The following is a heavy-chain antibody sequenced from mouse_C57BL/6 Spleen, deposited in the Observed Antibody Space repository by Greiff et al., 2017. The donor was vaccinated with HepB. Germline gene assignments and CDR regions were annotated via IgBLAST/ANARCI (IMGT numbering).Heavy chain of an antibody. D-gene: IGHD4-1*01. V-gene: IGHV5-4*01. Sequence: EVKLVESGGGLVKPGGSLKLSCAASGFTFSSYAMSWVRQTPEKRLEWVATISDGGSYTYYPDNVKGRFTISRDNAKNNLYLQMSHLKSEDTAMYYCAREVGRRFAYWGQGTLVTVSA. CDR3: AREVGRRFAY. CDR1: GFTFSSYA. J-gene: IGHJ3*01. CDR2: ISDGGSYT.